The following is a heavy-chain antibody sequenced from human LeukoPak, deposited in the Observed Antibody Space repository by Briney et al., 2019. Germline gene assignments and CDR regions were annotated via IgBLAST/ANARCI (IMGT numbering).Heavy chain of an antibody. V-gene: IGHV4-39*01. J-gene: IGHJ6*03. CDR2: YHNANS. CDR1: GVSIRSDTYY. Sequence: SASLSLTCIVSGVSIRSDTYYWGWLRQPPCKGLEWIVNYHNANSSYNPSLKSPVPISEDTSGNQFSLRMTSVTAADTAVYYCARLWDSTGLYFYYYMDVWGEGTTVTVSS. CDR3: ARLWDSTGLYFYYYMDV. D-gene: IGHD3-16*01.